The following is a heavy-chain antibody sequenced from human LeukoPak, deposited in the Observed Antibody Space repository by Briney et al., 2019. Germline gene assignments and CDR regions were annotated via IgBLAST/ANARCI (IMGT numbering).Heavy chain of an antibody. CDR1: GGSISSSSYY. CDR2: IYYSGST. D-gene: IGHD6-6*01. J-gene: IGHJ4*02. V-gene: IGHV4-39*01. CDR3: ARQGEYSSPSYFDY. Sequence: SETLSLTCAVSGGSISSSSYYWGWIRQPPGKGLEWIGSIYYSGSTYYNPSLKSRVTISVDTSKNQFSLKLSSVTAADTAVYYCARQGEYSSPSYFDYWGQGTLSPSPQ.